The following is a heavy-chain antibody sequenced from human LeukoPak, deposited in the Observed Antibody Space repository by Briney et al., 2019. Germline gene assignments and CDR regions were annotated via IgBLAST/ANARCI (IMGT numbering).Heavy chain of an antibody. CDR2: IYYSGST. Sequence: SETLSLTCTVSGGSISSSSYYWGWIRQPPGKGLEWIGSIYYSGSTYYNPSLKSRVTISVDTSKNQFSLKLSSVTAADTAVYYCAGRAVAGPPNWFDPWGQGTLVTVSS. D-gene: IGHD6-19*01. J-gene: IGHJ5*02. CDR3: AGRAVAGPPNWFDP. CDR1: GGSISSSSYY. V-gene: IGHV4-39*07.